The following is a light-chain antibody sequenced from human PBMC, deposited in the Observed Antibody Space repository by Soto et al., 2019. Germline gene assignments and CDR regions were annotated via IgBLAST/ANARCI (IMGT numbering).Light chain of an antibody. CDR3: QQYKNWPTKT. J-gene: IGKJ1*01. Sequence: EIVMTQSPATRSLSPGERATLSCRASQSISRNLAWYQQIPGQAPRLLIYGASTRATDIPARFSGSGSGTEFTLTISSLQSEDFAVYYCQQYKNWPTKTFGQGTKVDIK. CDR2: GAS. V-gene: IGKV3-15*01. CDR1: QSISRN.